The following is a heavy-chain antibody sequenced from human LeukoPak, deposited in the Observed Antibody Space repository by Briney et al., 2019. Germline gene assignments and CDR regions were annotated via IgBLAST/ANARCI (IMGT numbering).Heavy chain of an antibody. CDR1: GYTFTSYG. V-gene: IGHV1-2*02. CDR3: AREVTEDPPIYDILTGYTRFDY. CDR2: INPNSGGT. J-gene: IGHJ4*02. D-gene: IGHD3-9*01. Sequence: GASVKVSCKASGYTFTSYGISWVRQAPGQGLEWMGWINPNSGGTNYAQKFQGRVTMTRDASISTAYMELSRLRSDDTAVYYCAREVTEDPPIYDILTGYTRFDYWGQGTLVTVSS.